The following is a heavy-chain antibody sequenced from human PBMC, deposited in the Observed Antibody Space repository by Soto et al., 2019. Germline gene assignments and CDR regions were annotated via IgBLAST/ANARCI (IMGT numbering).Heavy chain of an antibody. Sequence: GESLKISFQGSGYPLTCYWLAWVRQIPWKVLDLMGIIFPGNSNTIYSPSFQGQVLISVDKSSSTAYLHWSSLQASDTAMYYCARDDSSGQFDYWGHGTLVTVSS. CDR3: ARDDSSGQFDY. D-gene: IGHD3-22*01. V-gene: IGHV5-51*01. J-gene: IGHJ4*01. CDR2: IFPGNSNT. CDR1: GYPLTCYW.